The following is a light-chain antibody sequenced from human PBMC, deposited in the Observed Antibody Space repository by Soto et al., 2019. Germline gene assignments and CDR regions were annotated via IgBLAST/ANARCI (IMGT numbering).Light chain of an antibody. J-gene: IGLJ7*01. CDR2: STN. CDR1: SGSVSTSYY. CDR3: VLYMGSGIPAV. Sequence: QAVVTQEPSFSVSPGGTVTLTCGLSSGSVSTSYYPSWYQQTPGQAPRTLIYSTNTRSSGVPDRFSGSILGNKAALTITGAQADDESDYYCVLYMGSGIPAVFGGGTQLTV. V-gene: IGLV8-61*01.